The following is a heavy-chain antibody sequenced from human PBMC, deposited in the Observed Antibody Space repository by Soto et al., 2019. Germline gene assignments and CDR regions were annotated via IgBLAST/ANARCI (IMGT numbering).Heavy chain of an antibody. V-gene: IGHV1-18*01. CDR1: GYTFTSYG. Sequence: VQLVQSGAEVKKPGASVKVSCKASGYTFTSYGITWVRQAPGQGLEWMGWISAYNGNTKNAQKLQRRVTMATDTSTSTAYMEVRSLGFDDTAVYYCSRGLGAQIVDYWGQGTLGTVSS. CDR2: ISAYNGNT. D-gene: IGHD1-26*01. J-gene: IGHJ4*02. CDR3: SRGLGAQIVDY.